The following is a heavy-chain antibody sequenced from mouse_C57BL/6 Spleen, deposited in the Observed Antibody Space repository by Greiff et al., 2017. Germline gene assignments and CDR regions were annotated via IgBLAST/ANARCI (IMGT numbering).Heavy chain of an antibody. CDR3: AKVYDGYYEDYAMDY. CDR2: ISSGSSTI. Sequence: EVKLVESGGGLVKPGGSLKLSCAASGFTFSDYGMHWVRQAPEKGLEWVAYISSGSSTIYYADTVKGRFTISRDNAKNTLFLQMTRLRSEDTAMYYCAKVYDGYYEDYAMDYWGQGTSVTVSS. V-gene: IGHV5-17*01. CDR1: GFTFSDYG. D-gene: IGHD2-3*01. J-gene: IGHJ4*01.